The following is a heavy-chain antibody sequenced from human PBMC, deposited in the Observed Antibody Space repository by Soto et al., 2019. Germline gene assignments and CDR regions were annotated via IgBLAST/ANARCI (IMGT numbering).Heavy chain of an antibody. CDR1: GFTFSSYG. V-gene: IGHV3-30*18. J-gene: IGHJ4*02. D-gene: IGHD5-12*01. Sequence: PGGSLRLSCAASGFTFSSYGMHWVRQAPGKGLEWVAVISYDGSNKYYAESVKGQFTNSRDNSKNTLYLKMNSLRAEDTAVYYCAKDGSGYENHYWGQGTLVTVSS. CDR3: AKDGSGYENHY. CDR2: ISYDGSNK.